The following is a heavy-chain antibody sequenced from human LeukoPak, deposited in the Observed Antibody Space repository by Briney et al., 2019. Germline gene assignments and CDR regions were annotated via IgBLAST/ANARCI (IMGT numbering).Heavy chain of an antibody. CDR3: ARDYPQYRNRGYSGYGTFDY. V-gene: IGHV1-18*01. CDR2: LSAYNGNT. D-gene: IGHD5-12*01. J-gene: IGHJ4*02. Sequence: ASVKVSCKASGYTFTKFGVSWLRQAPGQGLEWLGWLSAYNGNTNYAQNFQGRVTLTTDTSTSTAYLELTSLRSDDTAVYFCARDYPQYRNRGYSGYGTFDYWGQGTLVTVSS. CDR1: GYTFTKFG.